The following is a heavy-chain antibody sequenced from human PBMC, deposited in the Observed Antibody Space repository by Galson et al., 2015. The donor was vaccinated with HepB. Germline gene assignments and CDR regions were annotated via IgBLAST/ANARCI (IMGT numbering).Heavy chain of an antibody. V-gene: IGHV1-69*04. CDR1: GYTFTSYG. CDR2: IIPILGIA. Sequence: SVKVSCKASGYTFTSYGISWVRQAPGQGLEWMGRIIPILGIANYAQKFQGRVTITADKSTSTVYMELSSLRSEDTAVYYCARVLDMRVDGMDVWGQGTTVTVSS. J-gene: IGHJ6*02. D-gene: IGHD2-2*03. CDR3: ARVLDMRVDGMDV.